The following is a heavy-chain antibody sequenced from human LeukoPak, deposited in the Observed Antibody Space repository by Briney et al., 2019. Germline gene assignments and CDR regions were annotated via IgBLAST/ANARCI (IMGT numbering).Heavy chain of an antibody. CDR3: AKDRYGGIAVAGSWFDP. Sequence: GGSLRLSCAASGFTFSSYEMNWVRQAPGKGLEWVSAISGSGGSTYYADSVKGRFTISRDNSKNTLYLQMNSLRAEDTAVYYCAKDRYGGIAVAGSWFDPWGQGTLVTVSS. V-gene: IGHV3-23*01. J-gene: IGHJ5*02. CDR1: GFTFSSYE. D-gene: IGHD6-19*01. CDR2: ISGSGGST.